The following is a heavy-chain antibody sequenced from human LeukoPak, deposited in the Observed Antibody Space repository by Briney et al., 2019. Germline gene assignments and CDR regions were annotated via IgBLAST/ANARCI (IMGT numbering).Heavy chain of an antibody. J-gene: IGHJ6*02. CDR3: ASTYSSSLSTDV. V-gene: IGHV3-66*01. Sequence: GGSLRLSCAASGFTVSSNYMSWVRQAPGKGLEWVSVIYSGGSTYYADSVKGRFTISRDNSKNTLYLQMNSLRAEDTAVYYCASTYSSSLSTDVWGQGTTVTVSS. D-gene: IGHD6-13*01. CDR1: GFTVSSNY. CDR2: IYSGGST.